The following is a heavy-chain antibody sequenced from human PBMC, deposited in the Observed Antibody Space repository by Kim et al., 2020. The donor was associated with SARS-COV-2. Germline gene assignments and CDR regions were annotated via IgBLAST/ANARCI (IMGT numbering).Heavy chain of an antibody. J-gene: IGHJ3*02. D-gene: IGHD3-16*02. Sequence: SETLSLTCTVSGGSISSGDYYWSWIRQPPGKGLEWIGYIYYSGSTYYNPSLKSRVTISVDTSKNQFSLKLSSVTAADTAVYYCASITFGGVIVNAFDIWGQGTMVTVSS. CDR2: IYYSGST. V-gene: IGHV4-30-4*01. CDR3: ASITFGGVIVNAFDI. CDR1: GGSISSGDYY.